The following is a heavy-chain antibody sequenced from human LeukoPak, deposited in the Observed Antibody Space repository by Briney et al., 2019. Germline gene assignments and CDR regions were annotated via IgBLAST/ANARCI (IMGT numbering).Heavy chain of an antibody. D-gene: IGHD5-18*01. Sequence: GRSLRLSCAASGFTFSSYGMHWVRQAPGKGLEWVAVISYDGSNKYYADSVKGRSTISRDNSKTTLYLQMNSLRAEDTAVYYCAKGATWIHPDNWFDPWGQGTLVTVSS. CDR1: GFTFSSYG. CDR2: ISYDGSNK. V-gene: IGHV3-30*18. CDR3: AKGATWIHPDNWFDP. J-gene: IGHJ5*02.